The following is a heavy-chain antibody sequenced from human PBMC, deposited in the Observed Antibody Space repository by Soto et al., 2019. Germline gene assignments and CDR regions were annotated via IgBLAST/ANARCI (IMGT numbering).Heavy chain of an antibody. Sequence: QVQLVESGGGVVQPGTSLRVPCVASGFTFRSYVIHWVRQAPGKGLEWVALTSYDGTNKYYGDSVRGRFTISRDNSRNTVDLQMDSLRVEDTAVYYCARWGTTGGLDVWGQGTLVSVSS. CDR1: GFTFRSYV. CDR2: TSYDGTNK. D-gene: IGHD3-16*01. J-gene: IGHJ1*01. V-gene: IGHV3-30*19. CDR3: ARWGTTGGLDV.